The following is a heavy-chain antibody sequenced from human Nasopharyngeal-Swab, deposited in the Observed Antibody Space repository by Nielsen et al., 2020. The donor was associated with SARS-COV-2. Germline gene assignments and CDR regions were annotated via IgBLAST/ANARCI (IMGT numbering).Heavy chain of an antibody. D-gene: IGHD3-22*01. CDR3: ARVNLGMIVVVEDY. Sequence: ASVKVSCKASGYTFTSYAMHWVRQAPGQRLEWMGWISAYNGNTNYAQKLQGRVTMTTDTSTSTAYMELRSLRSDDTAVYYCARVNLGMIVVVEDYWGQGTLVTVSS. CDR2: ISAYNGNT. V-gene: IGHV1-18*01. J-gene: IGHJ4*02. CDR1: GYTFTSYA.